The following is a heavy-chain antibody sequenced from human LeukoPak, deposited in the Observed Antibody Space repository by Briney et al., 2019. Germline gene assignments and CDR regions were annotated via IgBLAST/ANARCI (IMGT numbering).Heavy chain of an antibody. D-gene: IGHD3-10*01. CDR2: IIPIFGTA. Sequence: SVKVSCKASGGTFSSYAISWVRQAPGQGLECMGGIIPIFGTANYAQKFQGRVTITTDESTSTAYMELSSLRSEDTAVYYCARGQVLQCVGELIKKNPVSYYYMDVWGKGTTVTVSS. CDR1: GGTFSSYA. V-gene: IGHV1-69*05. CDR3: ARGQVLQCVGELIKKNPVSYYYMDV. J-gene: IGHJ6*03.